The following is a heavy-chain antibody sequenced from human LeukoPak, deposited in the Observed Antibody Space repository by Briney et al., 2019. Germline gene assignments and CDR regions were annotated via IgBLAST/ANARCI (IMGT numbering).Heavy chain of an antibody. CDR1: GGSFSRYV. V-gene: IGHV4-34*01. CDR3: ASHCNGGSCFSDCFYYMDV. D-gene: IGHD2-15*01. Sequence: KPSETLSLTCGVYGGSFSRYVWSWIRQPPGKGLEWIGEINHSGSTDYNPSLKSRVTISVDTSKNQFSLNLRSVTAADTAVYYCASHCNGGSCFSDCFYYMDVWGKGTTVTVSS. J-gene: IGHJ6*03. CDR2: INHSGST.